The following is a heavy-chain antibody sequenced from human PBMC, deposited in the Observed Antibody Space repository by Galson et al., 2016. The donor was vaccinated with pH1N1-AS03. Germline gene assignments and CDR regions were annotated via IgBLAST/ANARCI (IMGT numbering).Heavy chain of an antibody. V-gene: IGHV3-23*01. D-gene: IGHD6-13*01. CDR3: VKEGVERAAAGFAYFDY. CDR2: ISGSGGHT. CDR1: GFTFSGYA. J-gene: IGHJ4*02. Sequence: SLKLSCAASGFTFSGYAMNWVRQAPGEGLEWVSTISGSGGHTYYAGSVSGRFTISRDYSKNTLYLQMNSLSAEDTAVYYCVKEGVERAAAGFAYFDYWGQGTLVTVSS.